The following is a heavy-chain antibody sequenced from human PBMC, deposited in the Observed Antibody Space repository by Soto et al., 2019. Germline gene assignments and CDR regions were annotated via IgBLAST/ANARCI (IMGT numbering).Heavy chain of an antibody. V-gene: IGHV3-64D*06. D-gene: IGHD2-2*01. J-gene: IGHJ5*02. CDR1: GFTFSSYA. CDR3: VKVPASIRYGNNWFDP. Sequence: GGSLRLSCSASGFTFSSYAMHWVRQAPGKGLEYVSAISGNGGSTYYADSVKGRFTISRDNSKNTLYLQMSSLRAEDTAVYYCVKVPASIRYGNNWFDPWGQGALVTISS. CDR2: ISGNGGST.